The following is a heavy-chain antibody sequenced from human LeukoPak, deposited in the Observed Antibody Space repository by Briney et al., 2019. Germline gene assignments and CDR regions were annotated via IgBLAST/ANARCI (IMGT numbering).Heavy chain of an antibody. CDR2: INPNSGGT. J-gene: IGHJ4*02. V-gene: IGHV1-2*02. D-gene: IGHD4-23*01. CDR1: GYTFTGHY. Sequence: ASVKVSCKASGYTFTGHYMHWVRQAPGQGLEWMGWINPNSGGTYYAQKFQGRVTMTSDTSISTAYMELSRLRSDNTAVYYCARDLYGGTSATFDYWGQGTLVTVSS. CDR3: ARDLYGGTSATFDY.